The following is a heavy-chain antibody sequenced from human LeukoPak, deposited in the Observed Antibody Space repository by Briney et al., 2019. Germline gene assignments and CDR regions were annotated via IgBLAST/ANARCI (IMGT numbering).Heavy chain of an antibody. J-gene: IGHJ4*02. V-gene: IGHV1-8*01. CDR1: GYTFTSYD. Sequence: GASVKVSCKASGYTFTSYDINWVRQATGQGLEWIGYMNPNTGNTGYAQKFQGRVTMTRDTSVNTAYMELRSLTSEDTAVYYCARYTANLEYWGQGTLVTVSS. D-gene: IGHD5-18*01. CDR3: ARYTANLEY. CDR2: MNPNTGNT.